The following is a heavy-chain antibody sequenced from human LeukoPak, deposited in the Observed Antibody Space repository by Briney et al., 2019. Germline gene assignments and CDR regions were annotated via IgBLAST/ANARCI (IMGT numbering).Heavy chain of an antibody. D-gene: IGHD2-2*01. V-gene: IGHV4-59*01. CDR2: IYYSGST. J-gene: IGHJ4*02. Sequence: PSETLSLTCTVSGGSISSYYWSWIRQPPGKGLEWIGYIYYSGSTNYNPSLKRRVTISVDTSKNQFSLKLSSVTAADTAVYYCARLFDAYYFDYWGQGTLVTVSS. CDR3: ARLFDAYYFDY. CDR1: GGSISSYY.